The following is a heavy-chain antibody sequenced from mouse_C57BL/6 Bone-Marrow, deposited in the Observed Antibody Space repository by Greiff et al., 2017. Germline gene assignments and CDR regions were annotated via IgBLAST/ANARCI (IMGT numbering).Heavy chain of an antibody. Sequence: VQLQQPGAELVKPGASVKMSCKASGYTFTSYWITWVKQRPGQGLEWIGDIYPTSGRTNYNEKFKSKAILTVDTASNTAYMQLSSLTSEDSAVFYWAKSGPLGRIFDYWGQGTTLTVSS. J-gene: IGHJ2*01. CDR2: IYPTSGRT. V-gene: IGHV1-55*01. CDR1: GYTFTSYW. CDR3: AKSGPLGRIFDY. D-gene: IGHD4-1*01.